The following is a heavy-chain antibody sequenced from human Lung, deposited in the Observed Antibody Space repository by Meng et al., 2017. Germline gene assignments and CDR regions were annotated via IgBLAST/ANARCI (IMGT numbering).Heavy chain of an antibody. CDR1: GGSFSDYY. Sequence: QVQLQQWGAGLLKPSETLSLTWVVSGGSFSDYYWRWIRQPPGKGLEWIGEINHSGSTNYNPSLESRATISVDTSQNNLSLKLSSVTAADSAVYYCARGPTTMAHDFDYWGQGTLVTVSS. CDR2: INHSGST. J-gene: IGHJ4*02. V-gene: IGHV4-34*01. D-gene: IGHD4-11*01. CDR3: ARGPTTMAHDFDY.